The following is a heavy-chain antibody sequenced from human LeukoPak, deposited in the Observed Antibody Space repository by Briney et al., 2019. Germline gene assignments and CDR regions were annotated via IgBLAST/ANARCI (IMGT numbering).Heavy chain of an antibody. J-gene: IGHJ5*02. CDR3: ASVGYCSSTSCSPYNWFDP. CDR2: INPNSGGT. CDR1: RYTFTGYY. V-gene: IGHV1-2*02. D-gene: IGHD2-2*03. Sequence: ASVKVPCKASRYTFTGYYMHWVRQAPGQGLEWMGWINPNSGGTNYAQKFQGRVTMTRDTSISTAYMELSRLRSDDTAVYYCASVGYCSSTSCSPYNWFDPWGQGTLVTVSS.